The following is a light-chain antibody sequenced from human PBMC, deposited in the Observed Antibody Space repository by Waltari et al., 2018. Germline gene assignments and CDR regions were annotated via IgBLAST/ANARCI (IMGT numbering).Light chain of an antibody. CDR1: SSHIGRNT. Sequence: QSVLTQPPSASGTPGQRVTISCSGSSSHIGRNTVNWYQQLPGTAPKLLIYSNKQRPSGGPDRLSGSKSGTSASRAISGLQAEDEADYYCAAWDDSLNGVGFGGGTKLTVL. V-gene: IGLV1-44*01. J-gene: IGLJ2*01. CDR3: AAWDDSLNGVG. CDR2: SNK.